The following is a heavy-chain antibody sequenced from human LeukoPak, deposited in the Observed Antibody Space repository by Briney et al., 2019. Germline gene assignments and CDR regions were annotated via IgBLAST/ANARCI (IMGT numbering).Heavy chain of an antibody. CDR2: IKQDGSEK. V-gene: IGHV3-7*01. Sequence: GGSLRLSCAASEFTFSTYWMSWVRQAPGKGLEWVANIKQDGSEKYYVDSVRGRFTISRENAKNSLYLQMNSLRAEDTAVYYCARDGVYSTSSADLWGQGTLVTVSS. CDR3: ARDGVYSTSSADL. CDR1: EFTFSTYW. D-gene: IGHD6-6*01. J-gene: IGHJ5*02.